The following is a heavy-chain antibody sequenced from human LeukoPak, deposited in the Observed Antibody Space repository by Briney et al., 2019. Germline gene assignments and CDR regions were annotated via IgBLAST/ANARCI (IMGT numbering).Heavy chain of an antibody. CDR2: ISSNGRTT. J-gene: IGHJ4*02. CDR1: GFTLGAYE. D-gene: IGHD2-15*01. Sequence: PGGSLRLSCAVSGFTLGAYEMNWVRQAPGKGLEWVSYISSNGRTTYYADSVKGRFTISRDNAKNSLYLQMNSLRVEDTAIYYCARDHEGGCSGDNCYFIPFDYWGQGTQVTVSS. CDR3: ARDHEGGCSGDNCYFIPFDY. V-gene: IGHV3-48*03.